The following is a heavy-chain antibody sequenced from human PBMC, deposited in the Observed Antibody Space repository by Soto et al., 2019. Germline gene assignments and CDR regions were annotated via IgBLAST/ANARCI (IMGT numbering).Heavy chain of an antibody. Sequence: QVQLVQSGAEVKKPGSSVKVFCKASGGTFSNYTISWVRQAPGQGLEWMGGIIPVFGTTDYEQKFQGRVTITADGSTSTAYMKLSSLRSADTAVYYCARSYPDIVVRKPNGNKDYYGMDVWGQGTTVTVSS. J-gene: IGHJ6*02. CDR2: IIPVFGTT. V-gene: IGHV1-69*01. D-gene: IGHD2-2*01. CDR3: ARSYPDIVVRKPNGNKDYYGMDV. CDR1: GGTFSNYT.